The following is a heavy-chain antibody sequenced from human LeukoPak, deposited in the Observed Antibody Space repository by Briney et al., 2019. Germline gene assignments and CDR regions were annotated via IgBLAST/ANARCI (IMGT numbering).Heavy chain of an antibody. V-gene: IGHV4-34*01. J-gene: IGHJ4*02. CDR2: INHSGST. D-gene: IGHD6-13*01. CDR3: ARDAGYSSSWSFTLFDY. CDR1: GGSFSGYY. Sequence: PSETLSLTCAVYGGSFSGYYLSWIRQPPGKGLEWIGEINHSGSTNYNPSLKSRVTISVDTSKNQFSLKLSSVTAADTAVYYCARDAGYSSSWSFTLFDYWGQGTLVTVSS.